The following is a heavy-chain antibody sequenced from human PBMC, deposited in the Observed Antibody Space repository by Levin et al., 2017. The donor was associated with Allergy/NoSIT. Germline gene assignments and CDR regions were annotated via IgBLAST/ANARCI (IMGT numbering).Heavy chain of an antibody. CDR2: IKQDGGEK. CDR1: GFSFTSYW. Sequence: GGSLRLSCAASGFSFTSYWMSWVRQAPGKGLEWVANIKQDGGEKNYVDSAKGRFTISRDNAYNSLYLQMNSLRVEDTAVYYCARDAGWLQLEYGIFDNWGQGTPVIVSS. D-gene: IGHD5-24*01. J-gene: IGHJ4*02. CDR3: ARDAGWLQLEYGIFDN. V-gene: IGHV3-7*01.